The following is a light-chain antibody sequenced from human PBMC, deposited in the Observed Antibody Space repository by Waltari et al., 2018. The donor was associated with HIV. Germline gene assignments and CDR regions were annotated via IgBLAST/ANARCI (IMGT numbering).Light chain of an antibody. V-gene: IGLV1-51*01. CDR1: SSNIGNNY. CDR2: DNN. Sequence: QSVLTQPPSVSAAPGQKVTISCSGSSSNIGNNYVSWYQQLPGTAPKLLIYDNNKRPSGIPDRFSGSKSGTSATLGFTGLQTGDEADYYCGTWDSSLSLVFGGGTKLTVL. J-gene: IGLJ2*01. CDR3: GTWDSSLSLV.